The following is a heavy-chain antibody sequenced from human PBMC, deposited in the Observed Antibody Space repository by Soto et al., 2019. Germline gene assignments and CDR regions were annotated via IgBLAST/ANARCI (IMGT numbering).Heavy chain of an antibody. CDR3: AKTRRLLESLPRGGMDR. V-gene: IGHV3-30*18. CDR2: ISYDGSNK. J-gene: IGHJ6*04. CDR1: GFTFSSYG. D-gene: IGHD3-3*01. Sequence: PGGSLRLSCAASGFTFSSYGMHWVRQAPGKGLEWVAVISYDGSNKYYADSVKGRFTISRDNSKNTLYLQMNSLRAEDTAVYYWAKTRRLLESLPRGGMDRWGDGTTVTVYS.